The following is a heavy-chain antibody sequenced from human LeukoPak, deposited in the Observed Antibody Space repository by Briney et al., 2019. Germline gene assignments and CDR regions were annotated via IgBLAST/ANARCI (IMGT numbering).Heavy chain of an antibody. CDR3: GATAVTRHLDY. CDR2: ISSDSSHI. D-gene: IGHD4-23*01. V-gene: IGHV3-21*01. CDR1: GFTFSGYS. J-gene: IGHJ4*02. Sequence: GGSLRLSCAASGFTFSGYSMNWVRQAPGKGLEWVSIISSDSSHIYDADSAKGRFTISRDNAKNSLYLQMNSLRPEATADCVRGATAVTRHLDYWGQGTLVTVSS.